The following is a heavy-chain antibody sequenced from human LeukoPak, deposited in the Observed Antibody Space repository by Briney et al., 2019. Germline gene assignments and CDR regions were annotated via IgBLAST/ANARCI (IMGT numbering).Heavy chain of an antibody. Sequence: GGSLRLSCAVSGLTFSNFKMNWVRQAPGKGLEWVSYISDSGRTTFYADSVKGRFTISRDNAKNSLYLQMSSLRVEDTAVYYCASWAGNTQSDSWSGPFDYWGQGTLVTVSS. D-gene: IGHD3-3*01. V-gene: IGHV3-48*03. J-gene: IGHJ4*02. CDR2: ISDSGRTT. CDR1: GLTFSNFK. CDR3: ASWAGNTQSDSWSGPFDY.